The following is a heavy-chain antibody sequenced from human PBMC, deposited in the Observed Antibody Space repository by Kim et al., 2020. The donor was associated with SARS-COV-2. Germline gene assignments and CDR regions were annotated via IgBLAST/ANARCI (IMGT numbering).Heavy chain of an antibody. Sequence: GGSLRLSCAASGFVFGSYTLDWVRQAPGKGLEWISHVGTDGTGYYTDSVKGRFTISRDNAKNLVFLQMNSVTDEDTAVYYCARDWIYAFDIWGQGTMVTVSS. D-gene: IGHD2-2*03. J-gene: IGHJ3*02. CDR2: VGTDGTG. CDR3: ARDWIYAFDI. CDR1: GFVFGSYT. V-gene: IGHV3-48*02.